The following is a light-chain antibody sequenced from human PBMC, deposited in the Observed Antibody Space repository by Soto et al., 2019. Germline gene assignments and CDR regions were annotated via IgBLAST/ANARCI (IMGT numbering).Light chain of an antibody. V-gene: IGKV3-11*01. CDR2: DTS. J-gene: IGKJ2*01. CDR3: QQRSSWPT. Sequence: EIVLTQSPATLSLSPGERATLSCRASQSVNSYLAWYQQKCGQAPRLLIYDTSNRATGIPDRFSGSGSGTDFTLTISSLEPEDFAVYYCQQRSSWPTFGQGTRLE. CDR1: QSVNSY.